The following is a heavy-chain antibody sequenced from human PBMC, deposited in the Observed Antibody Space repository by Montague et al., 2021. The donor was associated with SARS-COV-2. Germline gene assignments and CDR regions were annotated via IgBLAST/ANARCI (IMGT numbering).Heavy chain of an antibody. V-gene: IGHV2-70*01. CDR2: IDWDEDQ. CDR3: ARSYGDYRDSYFDR. CDR1: GFSLNTSGMC. Sequence: PALVKPTQTLTLTCTFSGFSLNTSGMCVSWIRQPPGKALEWLALIDWDEDQYYSTSLKTRLTISKDTSKNQVVLTMTNMDPIDTATYYCARSYGDYRDSYFDRWGQGPSGTDPS. J-gene: IGHJ5*02. D-gene: IGHD4-17*01.